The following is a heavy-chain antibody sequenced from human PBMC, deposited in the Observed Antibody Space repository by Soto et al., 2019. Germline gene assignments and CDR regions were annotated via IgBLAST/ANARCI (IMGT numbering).Heavy chain of an antibody. CDR2: ISYDGSNK. J-gene: IGHJ6*02. V-gene: IGHV3-30*18. CDR1: GFTFSSYG. CDR3: EKDAQLWTNYYYGMDV. Sequence: QVQLVESGGGVVQPGRSLRLSCAASGFTFSSYGMHWVRQAPGKGLEWVAVISYDGSNKYYADSVKGRFTISRDNSKITLYLQMNSLRAEDTAVYYCEKDAQLWTNYYYGMDVWGQGTTVTVSS. D-gene: IGHD5-18*01.